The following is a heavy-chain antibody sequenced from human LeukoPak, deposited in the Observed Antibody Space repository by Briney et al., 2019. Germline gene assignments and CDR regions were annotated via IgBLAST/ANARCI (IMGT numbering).Heavy chain of an antibody. Sequence: GGSLRLSCAASGFTFSSYTMSWVRQAPGKGLEWVSGIGGSGAFTYYADSVKGRFTISRDNSKNTLFLQLNSLRAEDTAVYYCAKDSSYIQHWGQGTLVSVSS. CDR1: GFTFSSYT. D-gene: IGHD6-6*01. J-gene: IGHJ1*01. V-gene: IGHV3-23*01. CDR3: AKDSSYIQH. CDR2: IGGSGAFT.